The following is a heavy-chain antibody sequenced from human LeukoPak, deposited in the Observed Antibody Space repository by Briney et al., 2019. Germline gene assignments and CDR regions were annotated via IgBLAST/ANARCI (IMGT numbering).Heavy chain of an antibody. CDR2: IYYSGST. V-gene: IGHV4-31*03. Sequence: SETLSLTCTVSGGSISSGGYYWSWIRQHPGKGLEWIGYIYYSGSTYYNPSLKSRVTISVDTSKNQFSLKLSSVTAADTAVYYCARGHYYGSGSILGLYYYYYMDVWGKGTTVTVSS. D-gene: IGHD3-10*01. CDR1: GGSISSGGYY. J-gene: IGHJ6*03. CDR3: ARGHYYGSGSILGLYYYYYMDV.